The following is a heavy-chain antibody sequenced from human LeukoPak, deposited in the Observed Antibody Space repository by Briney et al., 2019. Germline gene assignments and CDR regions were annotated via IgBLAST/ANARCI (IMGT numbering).Heavy chain of an antibody. J-gene: IGHJ4*02. CDR1: GGTFSSYA. CDR2: IIPIFGTA. Sequence: SVKVSCKASGGTFSSYAISWVRQAPGQGLEWMGGIIPIFGTANYAQKFQGRVTITADESTSTAYMELSSLRSEDTAVYYCARDYCGGDCYDYYFDYWGQGTLVTVSS. CDR3: ARDYCGGDCYDYYFDY. D-gene: IGHD2-21*02. V-gene: IGHV1-69*13.